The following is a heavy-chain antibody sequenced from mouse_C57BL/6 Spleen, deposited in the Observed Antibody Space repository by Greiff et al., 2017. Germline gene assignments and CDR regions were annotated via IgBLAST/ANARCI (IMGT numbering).Heavy chain of an antibody. D-gene: IGHD1-1*01. CDR2: IRLKSDNYAT. V-gene: IGHV6-3*01. Sequence: EVKLQESGGGLVQPGGSMKLSCVASGFTFSNYWMNWVRQSPEKGLEWVAQIRLKSDNYATHYAESVKGRFTISRDDSKSSVYLQMNNLRAEDTGIYYCTGPITTVVANYAMDYWGQGTSVTVSS. J-gene: IGHJ4*01. CDR3: TGPITTVVANYAMDY. CDR1: GFTFSNYW.